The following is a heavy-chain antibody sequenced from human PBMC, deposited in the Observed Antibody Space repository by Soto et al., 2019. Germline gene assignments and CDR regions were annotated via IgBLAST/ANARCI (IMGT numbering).Heavy chain of an antibody. CDR2: IYYSGST. J-gene: IGHJ4*02. Sequence: SETLSLTCTVSGGSISSSSYYWGWIRQPPGKGLEWIGSIYYSGSTYYNPSLKSRVTISVDTSKNQFSLKLSSVTAADTAVYYCVRSPRSTSLLTIDWGQGTLVTVSS. CDR3: VRSPRSTSLLTID. V-gene: IGHV4-39*01. D-gene: IGHD2-2*01. CDR1: GGSISSSSYY.